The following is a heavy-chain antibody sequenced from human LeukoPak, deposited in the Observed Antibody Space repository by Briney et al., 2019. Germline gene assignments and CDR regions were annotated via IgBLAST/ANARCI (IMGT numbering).Heavy chain of an antibody. CDR2: IYPGDSDT. CDR3: ARHRPIAVAGHDAWGYYYYMDV. D-gene: IGHD6-19*01. J-gene: IGHJ6*03. V-gene: IGHV5-51*01. CDR1: GYSFTSYW. Sequence: GESLKISCKGSGYSFTSYWIGWVRQMPGKGLEWMGIIYPGDSDTRYSPSFQGQVTISADKPTSTAYLQWSSLKASDTAMYYCARHRPIAVAGHDAWGYYYYMDVWGKGTTVTISS.